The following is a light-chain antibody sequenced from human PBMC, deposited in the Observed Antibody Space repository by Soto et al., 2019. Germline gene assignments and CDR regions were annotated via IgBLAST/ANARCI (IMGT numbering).Light chain of an antibody. V-gene: IGKV3-15*01. CDR3: QQYGSIPWT. CDR1: QSVSSN. J-gene: IGKJ1*01. CDR2: GAS. Sequence: EIVMTQSPATLSVSPGERATLSCRANQSVSSNLAWYQQKPGQAHRLLISGASTRATGIPDRFSGSGSGTEFTLTISSLEPEDFAVYYCQQYGSIPWTFGQGTKVDIK.